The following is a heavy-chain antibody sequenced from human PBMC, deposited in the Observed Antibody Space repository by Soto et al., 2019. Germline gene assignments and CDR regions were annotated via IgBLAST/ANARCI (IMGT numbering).Heavy chain of an antibody. V-gene: IGHV4-34*01. CDR2: VSHRGGT. D-gene: IGHD2-15*01. CDR3: ERAARPGKQIVVTAATADYFDL. Sequence: PSETLSLTCAVYGGSFTAYSWTYIRQPPGKGLEWIGEVSHRGGTKYNPSLRGRVIISVDTSKSQFSLNLRYVTAADTAVYYCERAARPGKQIVVTAATADYFDLWGQGTTVTVSS. J-gene: IGHJ4*02. CDR1: GGSFTAYS.